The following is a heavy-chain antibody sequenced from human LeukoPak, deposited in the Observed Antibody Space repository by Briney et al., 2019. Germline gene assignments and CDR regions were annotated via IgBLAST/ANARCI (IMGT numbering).Heavy chain of an antibody. CDR1: GGSFSGYY. CDR3: ARGRQNDY. Sequence: SETLSLTRAVYGGSFSGYYWSWIRQPPGKGLEWIGEISHSGSTNYNPSLKSRVTISVDTSKNQFSLKLSSVTAADTAVYYCARGRQNDYWGQGTLVTVSS. V-gene: IGHV4-34*01. J-gene: IGHJ4*02. CDR2: ISHSGST.